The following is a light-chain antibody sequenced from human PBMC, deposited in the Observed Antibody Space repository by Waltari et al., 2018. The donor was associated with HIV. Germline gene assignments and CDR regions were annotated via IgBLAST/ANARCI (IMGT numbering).Light chain of an antibody. Sequence: QSILTQPPSVSGAPGQGVTISCTGTIPNLGQNHDVHWYQPVPGTAPRLLIYGDTNRPSGVPDRFSGSRSGTSASLTITGLRAEDEADYYCHSYDSSLSGWVFGGRTKLTVL. CDR3: HSYDSSLSGWV. J-gene: IGLJ3*02. CDR1: IPNLGQNHD. V-gene: IGLV1-40*01. CDR2: GDT.